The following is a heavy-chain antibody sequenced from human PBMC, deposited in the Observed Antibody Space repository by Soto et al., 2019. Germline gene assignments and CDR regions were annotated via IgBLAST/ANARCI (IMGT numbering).Heavy chain of an antibody. J-gene: IGHJ4*02. V-gene: IGHV3-30*04. Sequence: GSLRLSCAASGFTFSSYAMHWVRQAPGKGLEWVAVISYDGSNKYYADSVKGRFTISRDNSKNTLYLQMNSLRAEDTAVYYCARAIAVAGHAPLGYWGQGTLVTVSS. CDR3: ARAIAVAGHAPLGY. D-gene: IGHD6-19*01. CDR2: ISYDGSNK. CDR1: GFTFSSYA.